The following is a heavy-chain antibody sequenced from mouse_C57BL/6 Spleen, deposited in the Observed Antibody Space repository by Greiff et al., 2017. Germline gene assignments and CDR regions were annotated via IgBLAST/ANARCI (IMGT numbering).Heavy chain of an antibody. CDR3: ARRGLLSPFDY. Sequence: QVLLQQPGAELVMPGASVKLSCKASGYTFTSYWMHWVKQRPGQGLEWIGEIDPSDSYTNYNQKFKGKSTLTVDKSSSTAYMHLSSLTSEDAAVYSCARRGLLSPFDYWGQGTTLTVSS. D-gene: IGHD1-1*01. CDR2: IDPSDSYT. V-gene: IGHV1-69*01. CDR1: GYTFTSYW. J-gene: IGHJ2*01.